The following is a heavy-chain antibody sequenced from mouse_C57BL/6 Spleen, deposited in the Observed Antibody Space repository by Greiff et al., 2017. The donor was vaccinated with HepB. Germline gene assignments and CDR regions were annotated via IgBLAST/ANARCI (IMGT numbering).Heavy chain of an antibody. J-gene: IGHJ2*01. CDR1: GFTFSSYA. V-gene: IGHV5-9-1*02. CDR2: ISSGGDYI. CDR3: TRVYGSSYGGYFDY. D-gene: IGHD1-1*01. Sequence: EVQWVESGEGLVKPGGSLKLSCAASGFTFSSYAMSWVRQTPEKRLEWVAYISSGGDYIYYADTVKGRFTISRDNARNTLYLQMSSLKSEDTAMYYCTRVYGSSYGGYFDYWGQGTTLTVSS.